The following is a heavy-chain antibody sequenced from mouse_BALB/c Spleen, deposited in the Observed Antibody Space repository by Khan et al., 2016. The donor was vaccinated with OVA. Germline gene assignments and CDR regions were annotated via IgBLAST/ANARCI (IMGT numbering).Heavy chain of an antibody. CDR1: GFTFNTYA. Sequence: EVQLVESGGGLVQPKGSLKLACAASGFTFNTYAMNWVRQAPGKGLEWVARIRNKSNNYATYYADSMKDRFTISRDDSQTMLYLQMSNLKTEDTAMYYCVRSSGYYFDYWGQGTTLTVSS. D-gene: IGHD3-1*01. CDR3: VRSSGYYFDY. J-gene: IGHJ2*01. CDR2: IRNKSNNYAT. V-gene: IGHV10-1*02.